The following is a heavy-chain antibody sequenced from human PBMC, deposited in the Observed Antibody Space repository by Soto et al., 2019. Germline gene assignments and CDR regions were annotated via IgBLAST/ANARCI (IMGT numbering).Heavy chain of an antibody. CDR1: GYTFTSYG. D-gene: IGHD2-15*01. J-gene: IGHJ4*02. CDR3: ARGTRDCSGGSCYKVGDY. CDR2: ISAYNGNT. V-gene: IGHV1-18*01. Sequence: GASVKVSCKASGYTFTSYGISWLRQAPGQGLEWMGWISAYNGNTNYAQKLQGRVTMTTDTSTSTAYMELRSLRSDDTAVYYCARGTRDCSGGSCYKVGDYWGQGTLVTVSS.